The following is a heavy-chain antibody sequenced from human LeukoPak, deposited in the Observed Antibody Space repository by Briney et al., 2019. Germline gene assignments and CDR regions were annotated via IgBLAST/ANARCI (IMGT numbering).Heavy chain of an antibody. J-gene: IGHJ4*02. V-gene: IGHV4-38-2*01. Sequence: SETLSLTCAVSGYSISSCYFWGWIRQSPGKGLEWIGSIYHSGSTYYNPSLKSRVTISVDTSKNQFSLKLSSVTAADTAVYYCKGKYYYDSSGYYYVHYWGQGTLVTVSS. CDR2: IYHSGST. CDR1: GYSISSCYF. D-gene: IGHD3-22*01. CDR3: KGKYYYDSSGYYYVHY.